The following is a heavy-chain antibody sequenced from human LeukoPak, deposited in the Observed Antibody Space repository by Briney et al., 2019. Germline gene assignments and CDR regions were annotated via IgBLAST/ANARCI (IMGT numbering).Heavy chain of an antibody. CDR1: GYTFTSYY. CDR2: INPSGGST. D-gene: IGHD3-22*01. Sequence: ASVKVSCKASGYTFTSYYMHWVRQAPGQGLEWMGIINPSGGSTSYAQKFQDRVTMTRNTSINTAYMELSSLRSEDMAVYYCARGFRDSSGRKPDYWGQGTLVTVSS. J-gene: IGHJ4*02. CDR3: ARGFRDSSGRKPDY. V-gene: IGHV1-46*01.